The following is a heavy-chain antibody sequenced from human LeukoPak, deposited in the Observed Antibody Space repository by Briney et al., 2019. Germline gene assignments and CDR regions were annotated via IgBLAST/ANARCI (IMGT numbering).Heavy chain of an antibody. J-gene: IGHJ2*01. CDR3: ARGYYPPRRYLDL. Sequence: SETLSLTCALYGGSFSSYSWSWTWIRQTPEKGLEWIGEIIEKGNANYNPSLKSRVTIDLDTSKNQFSLKLTSMTAADTAMYYCARGYYPPRRYLDLWGRGTLVTVSS. CDR1: GGSFSSYS. D-gene: IGHD3-10*01. V-gene: IGHV4-34*01. CDR2: IIEKGNA.